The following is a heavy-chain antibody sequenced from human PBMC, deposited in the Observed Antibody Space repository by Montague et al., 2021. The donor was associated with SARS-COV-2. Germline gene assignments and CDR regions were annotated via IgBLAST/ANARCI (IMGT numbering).Heavy chain of an antibody. J-gene: IGHJ3*02. CDR3: ARGSGWMGNAFDI. Sequence: SETLSLTCTVSGGSISSSSYYWVWIRQPPGKGLEWIGSINYSSSSYYNPSLKVRDTISIDTSKNQFSLKLGSVAAADTAVYYCARGSGWMGNAFDIWGQGTMVTVSS. CDR2: INYSSSS. CDR1: GGSISSSSYY. D-gene: IGHD6-19*01. V-gene: IGHV4-39*07.